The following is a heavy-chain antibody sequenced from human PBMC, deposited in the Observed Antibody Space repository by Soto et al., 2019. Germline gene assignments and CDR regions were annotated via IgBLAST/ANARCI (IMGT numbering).Heavy chain of an antibody. D-gene: IGHD6-13*01. CDR1: GYSCTRNW. V-gene: IGHV5-51*01. CDR3: ARHSGTAESDSH. J-gene: IGHJ1*01. Sequence: ESLKICCQGSGYSCTRNWIAWVRQIPGKGLEWMGIIYPCDSDTRYSPSFQGQVTISADKSINTAYLQWSSLKVSDTAMHYCARHSGTAESDSHWGQGTLVTVSS. CDR2: IYPCDSDT.